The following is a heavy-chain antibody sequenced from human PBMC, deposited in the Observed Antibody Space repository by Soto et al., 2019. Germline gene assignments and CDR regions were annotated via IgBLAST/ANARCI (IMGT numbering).Heavy chain of an antibody. CDR1: GGTFSSYA. V-gene: IGHV1-69*01. Sequence: QVQLVQSGAEVKKPGSSVKVSCKASGGTFSSYAISWVRQAPGQGLEWMGGIIPIFGTANYAQKFQGRFTITADESTSTAYMERSSLRSEDTAVYYCAREGVGAARPFDYWGQGTLVTVSS. CDR3: AREGVGAARPFDY. D-gene: IGHD1-26*01. J-gene: IGHJ4*02. CDR2: IIPIFGTA.